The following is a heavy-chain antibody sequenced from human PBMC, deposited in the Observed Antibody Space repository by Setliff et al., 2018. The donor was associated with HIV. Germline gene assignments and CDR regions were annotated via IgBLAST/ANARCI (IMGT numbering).Heavy chain of an antibody. D-gene: IGHD1-1*01. CDR3: ARLEPNYYYYYMDV. CDR2: IYSTGNT. V-gene: IGHV4-59*11. J-gene: IGHJ6*03. Sequence: PSETLSLTCTVSGGSMTGQSWSWIRQPPGKGLEWIGYIYSTGNTYYSPSLKSRVTISIDTSKNQFSLKQTSVTAADTAVYYCARLEPNYYYYYMDVWGKGTTVTVSS. CDR1: GGSMTGQS.